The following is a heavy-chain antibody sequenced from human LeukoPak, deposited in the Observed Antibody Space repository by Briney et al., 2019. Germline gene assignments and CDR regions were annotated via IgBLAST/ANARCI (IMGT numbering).Heavy chain of an antibody. D-gene: IGHD3-10*01. J-gene: IGHJ4*02. V-gene: IGHV4-61*01. CDR1: VGSVSSGSYY. Sequence: TSETLSLTCTVSVGSVSSGSYYWSWIRQPPGEGLEWIGYIYYSGSTSFNPSLKSRVIISADMSKNQFSLKLSSVTAADTAVYYCARHRGQADLDFWGQGTLVTVSS. CDR3: ARHRGQADLDF. CDR2: IYYSGST.